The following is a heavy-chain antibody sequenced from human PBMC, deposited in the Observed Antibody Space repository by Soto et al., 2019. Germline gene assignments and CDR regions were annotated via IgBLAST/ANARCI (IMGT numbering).Heavy chain of an antibody. CDR1: GYTFTGYY. V-gene: IGHV1-2*02. CDR3: ARTYYYDSSGYPLSFVEERLNWFDP. CDR2: INPNSGGT. Sequence: ASVKVSCKASGYTFTGYYMHWVRQAPGQGLEWMGWINPNSGGTNYAQKFQGRVTMTRDTSISTAYMELSRLRSDDTAVYYCARTYYYDSSGYPLSFVEERLNWFDPWGQGTLVTVSS. J-gene: IGHJ5*02. D-gene: IGHD3-22*01.